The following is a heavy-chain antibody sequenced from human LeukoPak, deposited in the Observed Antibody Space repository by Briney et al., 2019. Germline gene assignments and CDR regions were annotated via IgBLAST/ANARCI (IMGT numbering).Heavy chain of an antibody. CDR2: IKQDGSEK. CDR3: AKASPSGFDY. Sequence: GGSLRLSCAASGFTFSSYWMSWVRQAPGKGLEWVANIKQDGSEKYYVDSVKGRFTISRDDAKNSLYLQMNSLRAEDTALYYCAKASPSGFDYWGQGTLVTVSS. CDR1: GFTFSSYW. V-gene: IGHV3-7*03. J-gene: IGHJ4*02.